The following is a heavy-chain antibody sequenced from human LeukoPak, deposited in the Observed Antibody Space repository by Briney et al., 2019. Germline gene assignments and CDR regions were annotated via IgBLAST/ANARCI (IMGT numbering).Heavy chain of an antibody. CDR3: ARPDCSSANCYSNYYYGMDV. J-gene: IGHJ6*02. CDR2: ISVYNTNT. D-gene: IGHD2-2*01. V-gene: IGHV1-18*01. Sequence: ASVKVSCKASGYTFTSYAISWVRQAPGQGLEWMGWISVYNTNTNYAQKFQGRVTMTTDTSTSTAYMELRSLRSDDTAVYYCARPDCSSANCYSNYYYGMDVWGQGTTVTVSS. CDR1: GYTFTSYA.